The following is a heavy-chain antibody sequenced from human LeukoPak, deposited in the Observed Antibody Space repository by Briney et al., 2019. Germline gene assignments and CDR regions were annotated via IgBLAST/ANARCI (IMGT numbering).Heavy chain of an antibody. D-gene: IGHD6-6*01. J-gene: IGHJ3*02. V-gene: IGHV5-51*01. Sequence: GGSLQISCQGSGSLFTSYWIGWVRQVPGKGLEWMGIIYPGDSDTRYSPSFQAQVPISADKSISTAYLQWSSLKASDTAMYYCASRPGDAFDIWGQGTMVTVSS. CDR3: ASRPGDAFDI. CDR2: IYPGDSDT. CDR1: GSLFTSYW.